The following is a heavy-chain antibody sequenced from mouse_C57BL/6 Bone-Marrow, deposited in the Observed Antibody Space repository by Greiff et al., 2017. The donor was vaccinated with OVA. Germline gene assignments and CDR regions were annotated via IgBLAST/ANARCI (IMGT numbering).Heavy chain of an antibody. D-gene: IGHD2-3*01. Sequence: EVKLQQSGPELVKPGASVKIPCKASGYTFTDYNMDWVKQSHGKSLEWIGDINPNNGGTIYNQKFKGKATLTVDKSSSTAYMELRSLTSEDTAVYYCVKGGDGYWYFDVWGTGTTVTVAS. V-gene: IGHV1-18*01. CDR3: VKGGDGYWYFDV. CDR2: INPNNGGT. CDR1: GYTFTDYN. J-gene: IGHJ1*03.